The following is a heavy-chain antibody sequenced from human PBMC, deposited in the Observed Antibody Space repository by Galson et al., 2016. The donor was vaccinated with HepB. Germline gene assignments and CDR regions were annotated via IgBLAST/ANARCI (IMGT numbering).Heavy chain of an antibody. V-gene: IGHV4-34*01. CDR3: ATPGRGFHDYGLDV. CDR1: GGSFKSFY. J-gene: IGHJ6*02. Sequence: SETLSLTCAVYGGSFKSFYFNWIRQPPGKGLEWIGEIDHSGSANYNPSLKSRLTISLDPSKRQFSLTLNSVTAADTAVYYCATPGRGFHDYGLDVWGQGTTVAVS. CDR2: IDHSGSA. D-gene: IGHD3-10*01.